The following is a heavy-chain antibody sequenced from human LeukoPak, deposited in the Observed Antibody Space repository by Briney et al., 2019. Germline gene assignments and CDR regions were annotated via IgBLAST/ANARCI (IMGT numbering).Heavy chain of an antibody. CDR3: AKDWRLRKIGAFDI. CDR2: ISGSGGST. D-gene: IGHD1-1*01. CDR1: GFTFSSYA. J-gene: IGHJ3*02. Sequence: GGSLRLSCAASGFTFSSYAMSWVRQAPGKGLEWVSAISGSGGSTYYADSVKGQCTIYRDNSKNTLYLQMNSLRAEDTAVSYCAKDWRLRKIGAFDIWGQGTMVTVSS. V-gene: IGHV3-23*01.